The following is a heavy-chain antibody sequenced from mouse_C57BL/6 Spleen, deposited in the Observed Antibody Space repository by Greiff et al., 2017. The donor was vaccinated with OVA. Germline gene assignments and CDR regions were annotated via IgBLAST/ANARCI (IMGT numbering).Heavy chain of an antibody. Sequence: QVTLKVSGPGILQPSQTLSLTCSFSGFSLSTFGMGVGWIRQPSGKGLEWLVHIWWDDDKYYNPALKSRLTISKKTSKNQVILKIANVDTADTATYYCARIARIYYDSSGFAYWGQGTLVTVSA. CDR3: ARIARIYYDSSGFAY. CDR2: IWWDDDK. D-gene: IGHD2-4*01. V-gene: IGHV8-8*01. J-gene: IGHJ3*01. CDR1: GFSLSTFGMG.